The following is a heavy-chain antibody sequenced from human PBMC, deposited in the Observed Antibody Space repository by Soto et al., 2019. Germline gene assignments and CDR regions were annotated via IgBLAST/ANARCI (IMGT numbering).Heavy chain of an antibody. D-gene: IGHD3-10*01. CDR3: ATGLITMVRETFGY. V-gene: IGHV1-24*01. CDR1: GYTLTELS. CDR2: FDPEDGET. J-gene: IGHJ4*02. Sequence: ASVKVSCKVSGYTLTELSMHWVRQAPGKGLEWMGGFDPEDGETIYAQKFQGRVTMTEDTSTDTAYMELSSLRSEDTAVYYCATGLITMVRETFGYWGQGTLVTVSS.